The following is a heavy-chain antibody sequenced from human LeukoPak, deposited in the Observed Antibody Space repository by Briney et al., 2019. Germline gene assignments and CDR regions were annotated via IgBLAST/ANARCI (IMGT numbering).Heavy chain of an antibody. CDR2: IYYSGST. CDR3: ARVNYSSSWYPYYYYMDV. CDR1: GDSISSSSSY. J-gene: IGHJ6*03. V-gene: IGHV4-39*07. D-gene: IGHD6-13*01. Sequence: PSETLSLTCSVSGDSISSSSSYWGWIRQPPGKGLEWIGSIYYSGSTYYNTSLKSRVTISVDTSKNQFSLKLSSVTAADTAVYYCARVNYSSSWYPYYYYMDVWGKGTTVTVSS.